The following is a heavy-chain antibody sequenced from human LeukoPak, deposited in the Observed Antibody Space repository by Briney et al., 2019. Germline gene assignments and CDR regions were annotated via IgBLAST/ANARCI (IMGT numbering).Heavy chain of an antibody. V-gene: IGHV4-39*01. CDR1: GGSISSSSYY. CDR3: ASYSGNNYCGMDV. J-gene: IGHJ6*02. CDR2: IYYSGST. Sequence: SETLSLTCTVSGGSISSSSYYWGWIRQPPGKGLEWIGSIYYSGSTYYNPSLKSRVTISVDTSKNQFSLKLSSVTAADTAVYYCASYSGNNYCGMDVWGQGTTATVSS. D-gene: IGHD5-12*01.